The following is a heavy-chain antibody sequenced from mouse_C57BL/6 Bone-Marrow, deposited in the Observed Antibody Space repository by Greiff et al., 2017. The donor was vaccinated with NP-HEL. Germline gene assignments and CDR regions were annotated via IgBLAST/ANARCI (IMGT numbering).Heavy chain of an antibody. V-gene: IGHV1-82*01. Sequence: QVQLKQSGPELVKPGASVKISCKASGYAFSSSWMNWVKQRPGKGLEWIGRIYPGDGDTNYNGKFKGKATLTADKSSSTAYMQLSSLTSEDSAVYFCARSGDYYGSNFDVWGTGTTVTVSS. D-gene: IGHD1-1*01. J-gene: IGHJ1*03. CDR2: IYPGDGDT. CDR1: GYAFSSSW. CDR3: ARSGDYYGSNFDV.